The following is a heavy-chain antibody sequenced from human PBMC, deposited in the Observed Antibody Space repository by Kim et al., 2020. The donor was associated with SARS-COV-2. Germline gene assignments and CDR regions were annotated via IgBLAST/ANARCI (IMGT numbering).Heavy chain of an antibody. J-gene: IGHJ6*03. CDR3: ARFGIPEGDYYYYYMDV. D-gene: IGHD3-10*01. V-gene: IGHV3-64*01. Sequence: VKGRFTISRDNSKNTLYLQMGSLRAEDMAVYYCARFGIPEGDYYYYYMDVWGKGTTVTVSS.